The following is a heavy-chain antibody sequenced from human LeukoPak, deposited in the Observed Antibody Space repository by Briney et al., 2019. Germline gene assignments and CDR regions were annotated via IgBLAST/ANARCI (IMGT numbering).Heavy chain of an antibody. D-gene: IGHD3-3*01. V-gene: IGHV1-69*13. CDR2: TIPIFGTA. CDR3: ARDLKYYDFWSGHSFDY. Sequence: GASVKVSCKASGGTFSSYAISWVRQAPGQGLEWMGGTIPIFGTANYAQKFQGRVTITADESTSTAYMELSSLRSEDTAVYYCARDLKYYDFWSGHSFDYWGQGTLVTVSS. J-gene: IGHJ4*02. CDR1: GGTFSSYA.